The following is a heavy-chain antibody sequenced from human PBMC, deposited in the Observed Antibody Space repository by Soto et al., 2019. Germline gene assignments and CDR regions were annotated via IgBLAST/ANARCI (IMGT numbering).Heavy chain of an antibody. J-gene: IGHJ4*02. CDR1: GGSISSYY. V-gene: IGHV4-59*01. CDR3: ARDRINYYDSSGLDY. CDR2: IYYSGST. Sequence: SETLSLTCTVSGGSISSYYWSWIRQPPGKGLEWIGYIYYSGSTNYNPSLKSRVTISVDTSKNQFSLKLSSVTAADTAVYYCARDRINYYDSSGLDYWRQRTLVTVPS. D-gene: IGHD3-22*01.